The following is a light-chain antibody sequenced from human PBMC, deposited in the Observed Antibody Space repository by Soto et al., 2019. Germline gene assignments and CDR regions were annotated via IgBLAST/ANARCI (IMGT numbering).Light chain of an antibody. V-gene: IGKV4-1*01. CDR2: WAS. J-gene: IGKJ3*01. CDR1: QSVLYSSNNKNY. Sequence: DIVMTQSPDSLAVSLGERATINCKSSQSVLYSSNNKNYLAWYQQKPGQPPKLLIYWASTRESGVPDRFSGSGSGTDFPLTISILQAEDVAVYYCQQYYSTPPVTFGPGTKVDIK. CDR3: QQYYSTPPVT.